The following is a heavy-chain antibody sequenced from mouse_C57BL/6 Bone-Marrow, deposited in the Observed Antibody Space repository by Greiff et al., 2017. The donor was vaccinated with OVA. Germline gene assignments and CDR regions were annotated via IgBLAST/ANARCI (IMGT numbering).Heavy chain of an antibody. Sequence: QVQLQESGPGLVAPSQSLSITCTVSGFSLTSYAISWVRQPPGKGLEWLGVIWTGGGPNYNSALKSRLSISKDNSKSQVFLTMNSLQTDDTAMYYCTITWGAYWGQGTLVTVSA. J-gene: IGHJ3*01. CDR3: TITWGAY. V-gene: IGHV2-9-1*01. D-gene: IGHD4-1*01. CDR1: GFSLTSYA. CDR2: IWTGGGP.